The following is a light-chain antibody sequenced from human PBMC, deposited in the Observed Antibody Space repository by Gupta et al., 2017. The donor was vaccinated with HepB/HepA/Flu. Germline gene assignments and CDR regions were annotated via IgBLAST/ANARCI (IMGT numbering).Light chain of an antibody. J-gene: IGLJ2*01. CDR1: SSDVGTYNP. Sequence: QSALTQPASVSGSPGQSITISCHATSSDVGTYNPVSWYQQHPGKAPKLIIYEVGKRPSGVSNRFTGSKSGTAASLTIAGLQAEDEAEYYCCSYGGWRKLVCGGGTKVTVL. CDR2: EVG. V-gene: IGLV2-23*02. CDR3: CSYGGWRKLV.